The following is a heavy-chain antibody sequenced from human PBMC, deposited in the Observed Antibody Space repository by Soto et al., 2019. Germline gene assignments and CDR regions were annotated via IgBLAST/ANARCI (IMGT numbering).Heavy chain of an antibody. D-gene: IGHD3-16*01. J-gene: IGHJ4*02. CDR2: IHSIRSII. V-gene: IGHV3-48*02. CDR1: GFTLSSHA. CDR3: ARDARDADYDY. Sequence: EVQLVESGGGLVQPGGSLRLSCAVTGFTLSSHAMNSDRQAPGKGLEWVAYIHSIRSIIYYDDSVKGRFTISRDNAKNSLYLQLDSLRDEDTAVYYCARDARDADYDYWGQGTLVTVSS.